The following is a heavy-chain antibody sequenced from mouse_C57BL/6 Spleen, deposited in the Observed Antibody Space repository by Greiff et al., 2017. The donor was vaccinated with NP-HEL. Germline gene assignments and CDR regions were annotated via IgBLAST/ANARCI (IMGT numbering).Heavy chain of an antibody. J-gene: IGHJ4*01. CDR2: ISSGSSTI. Sequence: EVKLMESGGGLVKPGGSLKLSCAASGFTFSDYGMHWVRQAPEKGLEWVAYISSGSSTIYYADTVKGRFTISRDNAKNTLFLQMTSLRSEDTAMYYCAREDGYFPMDYWGQGTSVTVSS. V-gene: IGHV5-17*01. D-gene: IGHD2-3*01. CDR3: AREDGYFPMDY. CDR1: GFTFSDYG.